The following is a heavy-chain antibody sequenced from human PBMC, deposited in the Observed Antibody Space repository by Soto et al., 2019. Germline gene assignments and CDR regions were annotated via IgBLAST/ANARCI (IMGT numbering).Heavy chain of an antibody. J-gene: IGHJ6*02. CDR2: INPNSGGT. V-gene: IGHV1-2*06. CDR1: GYIFTDYY. CDR3: ARVWYYYDSSGYPPPNYYGMPV. Sequence: ASVKVSCKASGYIFTDYYMHWVRQAPGQELGWMGRINPNSGGTNYAQKFQGRVTMTRDTSISTAYTELSSLRSEDTAVYYCARVWYYYDSSGYPPPNYYGMPVWGQGPTATVSS. D-gene: IGHD3-22*01.